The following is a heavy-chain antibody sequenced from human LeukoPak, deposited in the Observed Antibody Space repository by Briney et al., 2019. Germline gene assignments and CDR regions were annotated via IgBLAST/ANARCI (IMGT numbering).Heavy chain of an antibody. Sequence: GGSLRLSCAASGFTFSSYSMSWVRQAPGKGLGWVSYISSGSSNIYYADSVKGRFTISRDNAKTSLYLQMSSLRAEDTAVYYCAHLARGVEVAGDYLTWGQGTLVTVSS. CDR2: ISSGSSNI. J-gene: IGHJ4*02. CDR1: GFTFSSYS. V-gene: IGHV3-48*01. CDR3: AHLARGVEVAGDYLT. D-gene: IGHD6-19*01.